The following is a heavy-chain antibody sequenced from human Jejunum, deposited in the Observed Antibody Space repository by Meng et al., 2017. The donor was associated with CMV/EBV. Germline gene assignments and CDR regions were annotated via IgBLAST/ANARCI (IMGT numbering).Heavy chain of an antibody. J-gene: IGHJ4*02. D-gene: IGHD2-15*01. CDR3: ARRAGSLYYFDN. CDR1: GYRFATYW. CDR2: IYPDDSDT. V-gene: IGHV5-51*01. Sequence: ASGYRFATYWTGWVRLMPGKGLEWMGIIYPDDSDTTYSPSFQGQVTISADKSINTAYLQWSSLKASDSAMYYCARRAGSLYYFDNWGQGTLVTVSS.